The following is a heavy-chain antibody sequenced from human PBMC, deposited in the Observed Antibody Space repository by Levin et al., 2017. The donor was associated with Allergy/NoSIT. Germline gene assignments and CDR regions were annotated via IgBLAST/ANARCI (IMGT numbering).Heavy chain of an antibody. CDR3: ARGGGSGSYYV. D-gene: IGHD3-10*01. J-gene: IGHJ4*02. V-gene: IGHV1-2*02. Sequence: ASVKVSCKASGYTFTGYYMHWVRQAPGQGLEWMGWINPNSGDTNYAQKFQGRVTMTRDTSISTAYMELSRLRSDDTAVYYCARGGGSGSYYVWGQGTLVTVSS. CDR2: INPNSGDT. CDR1: GYTFTGYY.